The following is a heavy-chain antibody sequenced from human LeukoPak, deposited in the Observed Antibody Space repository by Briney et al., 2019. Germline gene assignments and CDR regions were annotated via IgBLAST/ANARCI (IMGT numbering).Heavy chain of an antibody. D-gene: IGHD3-10*01. Sequence: GASVKVSCKASGYTFTGYYMHWVRQAPGQGLEWMGWINPNSGGTNYAQKFQGRVTMTRDTSISTAYMELSRLRSDDTAVYYCARGNVLLWFGELLYGYYFDYWGQGTLVTVSS. CDR2: INPNSGGT. CDR1: GYTFTGYY. V-gene: IGHV1-2*02. CDR3: ARGNVLLWFGELLYGYYFDY. J-gene: IGHJ4*02.